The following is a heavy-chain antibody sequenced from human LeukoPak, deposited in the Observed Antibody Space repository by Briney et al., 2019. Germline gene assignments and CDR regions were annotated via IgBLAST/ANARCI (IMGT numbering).Heavy chain of an antibody. D-gene: IGHD1-1*01. CDR3: ARVRRWKNWYFDL. Sequence: GSLRLSCAASGFTFSSYSMNWVRQAPGKGLEWIGEINHSGSTNYNPSLKSRVTISVDTSKNQFSLKLSSVTAADTAVYYCARVRRWKNWYFDLWGRGTLVTVSS. J-gene: IGHJ2*01. V-gene: IGHV4-34*01. CDR2: INHSGST. CDR1: GFTFSSYS.